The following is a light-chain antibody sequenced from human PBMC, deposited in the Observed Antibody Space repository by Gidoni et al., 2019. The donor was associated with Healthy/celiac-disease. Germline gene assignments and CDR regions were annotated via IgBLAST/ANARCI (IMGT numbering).Light chain of an antibody. J-gene: IGKJ2*01. Sequence: EIVLTQSPGTLSLSPGERATLSCRASQSISSSDLAWYQQKHSQATRLLIAGASCRATVIPSRFSSSGSGTDFTLTISILEPEDFAVYYCQRYGSSPTFGQGTKLEIK. CDR2: GAS. V-gene: IGKV3-20*01. CDR3: QRYGSSPT. CDR1: QSISSSD.